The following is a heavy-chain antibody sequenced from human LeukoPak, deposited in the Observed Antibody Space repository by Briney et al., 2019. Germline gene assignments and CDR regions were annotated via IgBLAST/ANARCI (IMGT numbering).Heavy chain of an antibody. Sequence: GASVKVSCKVSGYTLTELSMYWVRQAPGKGLEWMGGFDPEDGETIYAQKFQGRVTMTRDTSISTAYMELSRLRSDDTAVYFCARSCSSTSCYNYYYYYMDVWGKGTTVTVSS. J-gene: IGHJ6*03. CDR2: FDPEDGET. D-gene: IGHD2-2*01. V-gene: IGHV1-24*01. CDR1: GYTLTELS. CDR3: ARSCSSTSCYNYYYYYMDV.